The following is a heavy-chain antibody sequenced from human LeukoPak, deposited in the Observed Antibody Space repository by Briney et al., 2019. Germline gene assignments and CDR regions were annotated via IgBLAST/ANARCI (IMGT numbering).Heavy chain of an antibody. CDR1: GGSISSYY. CDR2: IYTSGST. CDR3: ARDGYNIAARRIGYYYMDV. J-gene: IGHJ6*03. V-gene: IGHV4-4*09. Sequence: SETLSLTCTVSGGSISSYYWSWIRQPPGKGLEWIGYIYTSGSTNYNPSLKSRVTMSVDTSKNQFSLKLSSVTAADTGVYYCARDGYNIAARRIGYYYMDVWGKGTTVTVSS. D-gene: IGHD6-6*01.